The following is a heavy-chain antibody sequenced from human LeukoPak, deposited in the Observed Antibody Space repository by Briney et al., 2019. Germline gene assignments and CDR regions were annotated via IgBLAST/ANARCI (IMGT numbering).Heavy chain of an antibody. V-gene: IGHV3-23*01. J-gene: IGHJ4*02. CDR2: ISASGDTT. CDR3: ASQTYSSSCYY. Sequence: PGGSLRLSCAASGFTFSSHVMSWVRQAPGKGLEWVSDISASGDTTYYADSVKGRLTISRDNAKNTLYLQMNSLRAEDTAVYYCASQTYSSSCYYWGQGTLVTVSS. CDR1: GFTFSSHV. D-gene: IGHD6-13*01.